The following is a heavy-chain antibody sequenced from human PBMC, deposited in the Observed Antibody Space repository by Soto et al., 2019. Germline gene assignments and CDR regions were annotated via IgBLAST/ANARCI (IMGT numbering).Heavy chain of an antibody. CDR2: IIDSGSST. J-gene: IGHJ6*02. CDR1: GFTFSSCA. V-gene: IGHV3-23*01. CDR3: AKGRSYYYSYGVDV. Sequence: EVQLLESGGGLVQPGGSLRLSCAASGFTFSSCAMGWVRQAPGKGLEWVSDIIDSGSSTYYADSVKGRFTISRDNSKSTLYLQMNSLRDEDTALYYCAKGRSYYYSYGVDVWGQGTTVTVSS.